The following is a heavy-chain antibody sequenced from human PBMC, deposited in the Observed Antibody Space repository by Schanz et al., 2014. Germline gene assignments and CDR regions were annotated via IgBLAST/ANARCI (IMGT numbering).Heavy chain of an antibody. J-gene: IGHJ4*02. V-gene: IGHV4-4*07. Sequence: QVQLQESGPGLVKPSETLSLTCTVSGGSISTYYWSWIRQPAGKGLEWIGRIYTSGSTNYNPSLKSRPPISLDTSTTQVPLKLPSVTAADTAVYFCARNKYTSGWYYFDYWGQGVLVTVSS. CDR2: IYTSGST. CDR3: ARNKYTSGWYYFDY. D-gene: IGHD6-19*01. CDR1: GGSISTYY.